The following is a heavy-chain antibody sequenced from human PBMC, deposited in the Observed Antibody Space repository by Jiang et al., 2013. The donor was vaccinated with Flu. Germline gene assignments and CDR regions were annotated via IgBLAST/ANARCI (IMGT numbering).Heavy chain of an antibody. CDR3: ARTLITMIVVPGGFDY. J-gene: IGHJ4*02. Sequence: GSGLVKPSETLSLTCTVSGGSISSSSYYWGWIRQPPGKGLEWIGSIYYSGSTYYNPSLKSRVTISVDTSKNQFSLKLSSVTAADTAVYYCARTLITMIVVPGGFDYWGQGTLVTVSS. CDR2: IYYSGST. V-gene: IGHV4-39*07. D-gene: IGHD3-22*01. CDR1: GGSISSSSYY.